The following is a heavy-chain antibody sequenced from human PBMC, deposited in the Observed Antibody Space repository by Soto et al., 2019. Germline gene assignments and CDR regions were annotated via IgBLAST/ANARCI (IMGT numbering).Heavy chain of an antibody. Sequence: GGSLRLSCAASGFTFSSYAMSWVRQAPGKGLEWVAVISYDGSNKYYADSVKGRFTISRDNSKNTLYLQMNSLRAEDTAVYYCAKDDYYDSSGYPPPYPPYGMDVWGQGTTGTVSS. CDR1: GFTFSSYA. J-gene: IGHJ6*02. D-gene: IGHD3-22*01. CDR3: AKDDYYDSSGYPPPYPPYGMDV. CDR2: ISYDGSNK. V-gene: IGHV3-30*18.